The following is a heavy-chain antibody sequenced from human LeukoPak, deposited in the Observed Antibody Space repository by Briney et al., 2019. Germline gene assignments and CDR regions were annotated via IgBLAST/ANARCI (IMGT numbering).Heavy chain of an antibody. Sequence: PGGSLRPSCAASGFSLSSYSFNWVRQAPGKGLEWVSYISSRNTSIYYSDSVKGRFTISRDNARNSLYLQMNSLRAEDTAVYYCARDPSSSPPYYFYYYYMDVWGKGTTVTVSS. CDR2: ISSRNTSI. V-gene: IGHV3-48*04. CDR1: GFSLSSYS. D-gene: IGHD6-6*01. CDR3: ARDPSSSPPYYFYYYYMDV. J-gene: IGHJ6*03.